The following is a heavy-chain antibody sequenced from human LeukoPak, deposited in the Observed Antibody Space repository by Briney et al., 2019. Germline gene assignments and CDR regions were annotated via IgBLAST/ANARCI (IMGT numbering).Heavy chain of an antibody. J-gene: IGHJ4*02. D-gene: IGHD6-19*01. CDR2: IYYSGST. CDR3: ARLISRGWFGYFDY. V-gene: IGHV4-59*08. Sequence: PSETLSLTCTVSGGSISSYYWSWIRQPPGKGLEWIGYIYYSGSTNYNPSLKSRVTISVDTSKNQFSLKLSSVTAADTAVYYCARLISRGWFGYFDYWGQGTLVTVSS. CDR1: GGSISSYY.